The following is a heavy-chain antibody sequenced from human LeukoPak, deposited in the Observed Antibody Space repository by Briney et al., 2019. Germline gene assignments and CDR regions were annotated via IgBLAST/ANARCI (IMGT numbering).Heavy chain of an antibody. D-gene: IGHD5-12*01. CDR2: INHSGST. CDR3: ARGHLDRLYSGYDDY. V-gene: IGHV4-34*01. CDR1: GGSLSGYY. Sequence: SETLSLTCAVYGGSLSGYYWSWIRQPPGKGLEWIGEINHSGSTNYNPSLKSRVTISVDTSKNQFSLKLSSVTAADTAVYYCARGHLDRLYSGYDDYWGQGTLVTVSS. J-gene: IGHJ4*02.